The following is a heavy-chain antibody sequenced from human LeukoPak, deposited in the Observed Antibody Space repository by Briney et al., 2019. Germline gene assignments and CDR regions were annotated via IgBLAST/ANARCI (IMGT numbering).Heavy chain of an antibody. Sequence: GESLKISCEGSGYTFTTYWIGWVRQMPGKGLEWMAIIYPGDSDTRYSPSFQGQVTISADKSISTAYLQWSSLKASDTAMYYCARLGSVAYCGGDCYQPHAFDIWGQGTMVTVSS. D-gene: IGHD2-21*02. CDR2: IYPGDSDT. CDR1: GYTFTTYW. V-gene: IGHV5-51*01. J-gene: IGHJ3*02. CDR3: ARLGSVAYCGGDCYQPHAFDI.